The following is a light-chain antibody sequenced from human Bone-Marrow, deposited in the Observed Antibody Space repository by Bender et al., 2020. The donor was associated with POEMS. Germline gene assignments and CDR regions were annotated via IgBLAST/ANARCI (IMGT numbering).Light chain of an antibody. V-gene: IGLV2-14*02. CDR3: NSYTSTSAYV. CDR1: SSDVGSYNL. J-gene: IGLJ1*01. CDR2: DVS. Sequence: QSALTQPASMSGSPGQSITISCTGSSSDVGSYNLVSWYQQHPGKVPKLMIYDVSDRPSGISNRFSGSKSGNTASLTISGLQAEDEADYYCNSYTSTSAYVVGTGTKVTVL.